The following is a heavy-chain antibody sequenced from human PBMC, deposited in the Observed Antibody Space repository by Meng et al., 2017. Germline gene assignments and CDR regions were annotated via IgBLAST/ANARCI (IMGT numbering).Heavy chain of an antibody. D-gene: IGHD3-22*01. CDR3: ARRTRNTMIVVDDAFDI. CDR2: INPSGGST. V-gene: IGHV1-46*01. CDR1: GYTFTSYY. Sequence: ASVKVSCKASGYTFTSYYMHWVRQAPGQGLEWMGIINPSGGSTSYAQKFQGRGTMTRDTSTSTVYMELSSLRSEDTAVYYCARRTRNTMIVVDDAFDIWGQGTMVTVSS. J-gene: IGHJ3*02.